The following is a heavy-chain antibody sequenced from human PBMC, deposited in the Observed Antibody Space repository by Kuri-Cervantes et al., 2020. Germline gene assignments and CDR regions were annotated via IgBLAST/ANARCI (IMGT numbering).Heavy chain of an antibody. CDR2: IYYSGST. V-gene: IGHV4-39*07. CDR1: GGSISSSSYY. Sequence: SETLSLTCTVSGGSISSSSYYWGWIRQPPGKGLEWIGSIYYSGSTYYNPSLKSRVTISVDTSKNQFSLKLSSVTAADTAVYYCARDLQSRAEYYYYYGMDVWGQGTTVTVSS. J-gene: IGHJ6*02. D-gene: IGHD6-13*01. CDR3: ARDLQSRAEYYYYYGMDV.